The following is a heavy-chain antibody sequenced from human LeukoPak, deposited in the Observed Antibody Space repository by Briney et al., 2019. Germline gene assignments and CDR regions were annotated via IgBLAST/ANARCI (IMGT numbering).Heavy chain of an antibody. Sequence: ASVKVSCKASGGTFSSYAISWVRQAPGQGLEWMGWISAYNGNTNYAQKLQGRVTVTTDTSTSTAYMELRSLRSDDTAVYYCARTVSIAARPRKYYYYGMDVWGQGTTVTVSS. CDR2: ISAYNGNT. V-gene: IGHV1-18*01. J-gene: IGHJ6*02. CDR1: GGTFSSYA. D-gene: IGHD6-6*01. CDR3: ARTVSIAARPRKYYYYGMDV.